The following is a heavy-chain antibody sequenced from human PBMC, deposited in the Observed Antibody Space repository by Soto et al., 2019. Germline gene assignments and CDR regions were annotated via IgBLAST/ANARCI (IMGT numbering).Heavy chain of an antibody. J-gene: IGHJ6*02. V-gene: IGHV3-48*03. CDR3: ASLWFGVYGMDV. Sequence: GGSLRLSCAASGFTFSSYEMNWVRQAPGKGLEWVSYISSSGSTIYYADSVKGRFTISRDNAKSSLYLQMNSLRAEDTAVYYCASLWFGVYGMDVWGQGTTVTVSS. CDR1: GFTFSSYE. CDR2: ISSSGSTI. D-gene: IGHD3-10*01.